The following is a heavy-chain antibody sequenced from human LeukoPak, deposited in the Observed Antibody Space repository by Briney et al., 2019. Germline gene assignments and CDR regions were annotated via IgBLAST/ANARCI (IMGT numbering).Heavy chain of an antibody. V-gene: IGHV4-59*01. CDR3: ARSWAAAGTVDY. CDR1: GGSISSYY. Sequence: SETLSLTCTVSGGSISSYYWSWIRQPPGKGLEWIGYIYYSGSTNYNPSLKSRVTISVDTSKNQFSLKLTSVTAADTAVYYCARSWAAAGTVDYWGQGTLVTVSS. J-gene: IGHJ4*02. D-gene: IGHD6-13*01. CDR2: IYYSGST.